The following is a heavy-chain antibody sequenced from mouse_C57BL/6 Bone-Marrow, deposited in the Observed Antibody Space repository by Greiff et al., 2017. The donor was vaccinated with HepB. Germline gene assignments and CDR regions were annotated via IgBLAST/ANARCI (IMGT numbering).Heavy chain of an antibody. V-gene: IGHV1-82*01. CDR1: GYAFSSSW. D-gene: IGHD1-1*01. J-gene: IGHJ2*01. CDR3: ARIYYYGSDAY. CDR2: IYPGDGDT. Sequence: VQLQQSGPELVKPGASVKISCKASGYAFSSSWMNWVKQRPGKGLEWIGRIYPGDGDTNYNGKFKGKATLTADKSSSTAYMQLSSLTSEDSAVYFCARIYYYGSDAYWGQGTTLTVSS.